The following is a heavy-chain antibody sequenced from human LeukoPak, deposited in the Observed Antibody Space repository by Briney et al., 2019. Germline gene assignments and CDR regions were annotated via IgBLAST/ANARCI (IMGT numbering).Heavy chain of an antibody. Sequence: GGSLRLSCAASGFTFSSYSMNWVRQAPGKGLEWVSAISGSGGSTYYADSVKGRFTISRDNSKNTLYLQMNSLRAEDTAVYYCARNHITMIVVVNWGQGTLVTVSS. D-gene: IGHD3-22*01. V-gene: IGHV3-23*01. CDR1: GFTFSSYS. CDR3: ARNHITMIVVVN. CDR2: ISGSGGST. J-gene: IGHJ4*02.